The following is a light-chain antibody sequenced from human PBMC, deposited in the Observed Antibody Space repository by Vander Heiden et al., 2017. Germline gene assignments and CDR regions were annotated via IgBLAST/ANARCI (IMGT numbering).Light chain of an antibody. J-gene: IGKJ4*01. V-gene: IGKV1-39*01. CDR2: GAS. CDR1: QNVITY. Sequence: DIQMTQSPSSLAASVGDRVTIACRASQNVITYLAWYQQPPGKAPKLLISGASTLQSGVPSRCSGSGSESDFTLTITSVQPEDFATYFCQQTYTSPLTFGGGTKVEIK. CDR3: QQTYTSPLT.